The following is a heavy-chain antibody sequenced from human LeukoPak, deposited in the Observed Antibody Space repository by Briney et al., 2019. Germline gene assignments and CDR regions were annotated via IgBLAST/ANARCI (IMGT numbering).Heavy chain of an antibody. CDR1: GFTFSSYA. CDR3: AKRCVWGSYRSPADAFDI. Sequence: GGSLRLSCAASGFTFSSYAMSWVRQAPGKGLEWVSGISGGGGSTYYADSVNGRFTISTDNSKNTLYLQMNSLRAEDTAVYYCAKRCVWGSYRSPADAFDIWGQGTMVTVSS. J-gene: IGHJ3*02. V-gene: IGHV3-23*01. D-gene: IGHD3-16*02. CDR2: ISGGGGST.